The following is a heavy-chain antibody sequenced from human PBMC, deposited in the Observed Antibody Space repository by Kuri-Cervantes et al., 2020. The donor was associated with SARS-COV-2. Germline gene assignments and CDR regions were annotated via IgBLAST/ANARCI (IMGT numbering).Heavy chain of an antibody. CDR2: ISYDGSNK. CDR3: ARGLAAAEGDYYYYYYMDV. J-gene: IGHJ6*03. V-gene: IGHV3-30*04. Sequence: GESLKISCAASGFTFSNYAMHWVRQAPGKGLEWVAIISYDGSNKYHADSVKGRFTLSRDNAKNSLYLQMNSLRAEDTAVYYCARGLAAAEGDYYYYYYMDVWGKGTTVTVSS. D-gene: IGHD6-25*01. CDR1: GFTFSNYA.